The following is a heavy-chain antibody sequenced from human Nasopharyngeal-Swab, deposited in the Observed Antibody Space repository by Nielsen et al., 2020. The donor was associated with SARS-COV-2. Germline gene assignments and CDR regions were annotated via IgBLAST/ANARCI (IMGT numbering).Heavy chain of an antibody. V-gene: IGHV3-30-3*01. CDR3: ARDKDYVDILDTILRPLYYYYGMDV. CDR2: ISYDGSNK. J-gene: IGHJ6*02. D-gene: IGHD5-12*01. Sequence: WIRQPPGKGLEWGAVISYDGSNKNYVDSVKGRFTISRDNSKNTLYLQMNSLRAEDTAAYYCARDKDYVDILDTILRPLYYYYGMDVWGQGTTVTVSS.